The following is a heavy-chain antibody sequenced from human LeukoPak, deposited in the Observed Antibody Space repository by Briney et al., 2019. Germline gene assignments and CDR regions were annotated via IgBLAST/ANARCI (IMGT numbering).Heavy chain of an antibody. Sequence: SETLSLTCAVYGGSFSGYYWSWIRQPPGKGLEWIGEINHSGSTNYNPSHKSRVTISVDTSKNQFSLKLSSVTAADTAVYYCARVSSSWSYYYYGMDVWGQGTTVTVSS. CDR2: INHSGST. D-gene: IGHD6-13*01. CDR3: ARVSSSWSYYYYGMDV. CDR1: GGSFSGYY. V-gene: IGHV4-34*01. J-gene: IGHJ6*02.